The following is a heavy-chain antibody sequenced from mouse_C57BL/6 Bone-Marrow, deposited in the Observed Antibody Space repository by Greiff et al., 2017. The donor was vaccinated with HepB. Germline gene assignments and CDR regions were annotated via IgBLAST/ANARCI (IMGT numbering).Heavy chain of an antibody. D-gene: IGHD1-1*01. Sequence: EVQLQQSGAELVRPGASVKLSCTASGFNIKDYYMHWVKQRPEQGLEWIGRIDPEDGDTEYAPKFQGKATMTADTSSNTAYLQLSSLTSEDTAVYYCTSNSFITTVGVAYWGQGTLVTVSA. J-gene: IGHJ3*01. CDR1: GFNIKDYY. CDR3: TSNSFITTVGVAY. V-gene: IGHV14-1*01. CDR2: IDPEDGDT.